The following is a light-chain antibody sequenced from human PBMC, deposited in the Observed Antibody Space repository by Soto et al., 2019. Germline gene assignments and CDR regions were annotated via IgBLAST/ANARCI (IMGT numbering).Light chain of an antibody. CDR3: QQLHGYPIT. J-gene: IGKJ5*01. CDR1: QGIDTS. Sequence: ILLTQSPSSLSASVGDRVTITCRASQGIDTSLAWYQQKPGKAPKLLIYAPSNFQSGVPSRFSGSGSGTHFTLTISSLQPEDFATCYCQQLHGYPITFGQGTRLEI. CDR2: APS. V-gene: IGKV1-9*01.